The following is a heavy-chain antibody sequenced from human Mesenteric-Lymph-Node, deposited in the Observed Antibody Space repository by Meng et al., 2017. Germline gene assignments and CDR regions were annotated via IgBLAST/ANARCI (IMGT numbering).Heavy chain of an antibody. CDR2: IIPSSNDA. Sequence: ASVKVSCKASGYTFTSYGISWVRQAPGQGLEWMGRIIPSSNDAGSAQKFQGRVTMTRDTSISTAYMELSRLRSDDTAVYYCARAAAITEFYSMDVWGQGTTVTVSS. V-gene: IGHV1-2*06. CDR1: GYTFTSYG. D-gene: IGHD6-13*01. J-gene: IGHJ6*02. CDR3: ARAAAITEFYSMDV.